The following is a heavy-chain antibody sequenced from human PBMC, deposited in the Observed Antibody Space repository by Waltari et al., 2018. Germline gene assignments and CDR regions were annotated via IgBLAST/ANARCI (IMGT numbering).Heavy chain of an antibody. CDR2: MYFSGTH. Sequence: VQLQESGPGLVKPSETLSRSCDVSGDSITSHFWSWIRQAPGKGLEWIGYMYFSGTHNYNPSLKSRVTISIDTSKNHFSLNLRSVTAADTAIYYCARLPRGSVIIGAFDIWGQGTQVTVSS. CDR3: ARLPRGSVIIGAFDI. D-gene: IGHD3-22*01. V-gene: IGHV4-59*11. J-gene: IGHJ3*02. CDR1: GDSITSHF.